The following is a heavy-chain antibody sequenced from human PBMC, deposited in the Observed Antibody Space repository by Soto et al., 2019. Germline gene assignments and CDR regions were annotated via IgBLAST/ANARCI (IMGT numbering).Heavy chain of an antibody. CDR2: ISAYNGNT. CDR1: GYTFTSYG. D-gene: IGHD4-17*01. CDR3: ARGPLPPTTVTTGHFDY. J-gene: IGHJ4*02. Sequence: ASVKVSCKASGYTFTSYGISWVRQAPGQGLEWMGWISAYNGNTNYAQKLQGRVTMTTDTSTSTAYMELRSLRSDDTAVYYCARGPLPPTTVTTGHFDYWGQGTLVTVSS. V-gene: IGHV1-18*01.